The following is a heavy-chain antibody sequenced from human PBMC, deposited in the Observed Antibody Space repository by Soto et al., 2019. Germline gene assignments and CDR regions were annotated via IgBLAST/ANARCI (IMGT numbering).Heavy chain of an antibody. D-gene: IGHD6-13*01. V-gene: IGHV5-51*01. Sequence: GESLKISCKSSGYSFTSYWIGWVRQMPGKGLEWMGITYPGDSDTRYSPSFQGHVTISADKSISTAYLQWSSLKASDTAMYYCASLRYSSSWSDWGQGTLVTVSS. CDR3: ASLRYSSSWSD. J-gene: IGHJ4*02. CDR2: TYPGDSDT. CDR1: GYSFTSYW.